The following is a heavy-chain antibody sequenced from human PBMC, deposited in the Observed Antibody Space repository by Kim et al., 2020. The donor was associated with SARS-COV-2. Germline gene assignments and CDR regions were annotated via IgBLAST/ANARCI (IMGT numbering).Heavy chain of an antibody. D-gene: IGHD2-15*01. Sequence: GGSLRLSCAASGFTFSSYSMNWVRQAPGKGLEWVSSISSSSSYIYYADSVKGRFTISRDNAKNSLYLQMNSLRAEDTAVYYCARGCRDTVVTYNDAFDIWGQGAMVTVSS. CDR3: ARGCRDTVVTYNDAFDI. CDR2: ISSSSSYI. V-gene: IGHV3-21*01. J-gene: IGHJ3*02. CDR1: GFTFSSYS.